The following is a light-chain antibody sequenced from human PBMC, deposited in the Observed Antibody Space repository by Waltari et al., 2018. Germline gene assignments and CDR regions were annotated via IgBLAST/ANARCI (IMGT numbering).Light chain of an antibody. Sequence: GDRVTITCRASQGISYWLAWYQQKSGKAPKLLIYKASNLQSGVPSRFSGSGSGTEFTLTIDRLQPDDFATYYCQQYDSYPLTFGPGTKVDIK. J-gene: IGKJ3*01. CDR3: QQYDSYPLT. CDR1: QGISYW. CDR2: KAS. V-gene: IGKV1-5*03.